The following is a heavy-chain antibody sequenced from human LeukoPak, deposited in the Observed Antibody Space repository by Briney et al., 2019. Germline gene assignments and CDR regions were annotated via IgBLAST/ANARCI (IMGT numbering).Heavy chain of an antibody. CDR1: GFTFSSHA. Sequence: GSLRLSCGASGFTFSSHAMTWVRQAPGKGLEWVSAISISGDTTYYADAVKGRFTISRDNSKNTLYLQMNSLRAEDTAVYYCARDRVGATDYFDYWGQGTLVTVSS. D-gene: IGHD1-26*01. CDR2: ISISGDTT. V-gene: IGHV3-23*01. J-gene: IGHJ4*02. CDR3: ARDRVGATDYFDY.